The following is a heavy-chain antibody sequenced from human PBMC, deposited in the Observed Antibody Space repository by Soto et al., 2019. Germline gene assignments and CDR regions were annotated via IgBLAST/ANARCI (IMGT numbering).Heavy chain of an antibody. CDR2: INWDGGK. D-gene: IGHD6-19*01. J-gene: IGHJ4*02. CDR1: GFSLSTSGMR. V-gene: IGHV2-70*04. CDR3: SRISYMSGWSYYFDY. Sequence: SCPTLVNPTQTLTLTCTVSGFSLSTSGMRVNWIRQPPGKALEWLARINWDGGKFYSASLQTRLTIAKDTSKNQVVLTMINVDLVDTATYYCSRISYMSGWSYYFDYWGQGTLVTVSS.